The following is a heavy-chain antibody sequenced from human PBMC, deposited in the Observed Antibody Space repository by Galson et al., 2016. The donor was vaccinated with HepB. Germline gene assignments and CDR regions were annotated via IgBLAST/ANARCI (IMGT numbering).Heavy chain of an antibody. D-gene: IGHD5-12*01. CDR3: AKDGSGCGYDGFDN. CDR1: GFTLGGYG. Sequence: SLRLSCAASGFTLGGYGMHWVRQAPGKGLEWVSFISWNTGDIGYAGSVKGRFTGSRDNAKKSLYLQMNSLRDEDTALYYCAKDGSGCGYDGFDNWGQGTLVTVSS. V-gene: IGHV3-9*01. CDR2: ISWNTGDI. J-gene: IGHJ4*02.